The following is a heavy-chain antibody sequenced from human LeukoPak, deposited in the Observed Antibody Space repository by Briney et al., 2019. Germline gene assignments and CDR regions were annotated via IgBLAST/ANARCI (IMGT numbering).Heavy chain of an antibody. Sequence: ASVKVSCKTSGYTFTGYYMHWVRQAPGQGLEWMGWINPNIGGTNYAQKFQGRVTMTRDTSISTAYMELRRLRSDDTAVYYCARDKSYYYDSSGYYRTDVFDIWGQGTIVTVSS. CDR1: GYTFTGYY. J-gene: IGHJ3*02. D-gene: IGHD3-22*01. CDR2: INPNIGGT. V-gene: IGHV1-2*02. CDR3: ARDKSYYYDSSGYYRTDVFDI.